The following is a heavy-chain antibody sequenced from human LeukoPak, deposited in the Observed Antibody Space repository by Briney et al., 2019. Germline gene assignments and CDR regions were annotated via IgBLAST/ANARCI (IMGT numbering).Heavy chain of an antibody. V-gene: IGHV3-23*01. Sequence: GGSLRLSCAASGFTFSSYAMSWVRQAPGKGLEWVSAISGSGGSTYYADSVKGRFTISRDNSKNTLYLQMNSLRAEDTAVYYCAGTWYSSGWLGAFDYWGQGTLVTVSS. D-gene: IGHD6-19*01. CDR2: ISGSGGST. CDR1: GFTFSSYA. CDR3: AGTWYSSGWLGAFDY. J-gene: IGHJ4*02.